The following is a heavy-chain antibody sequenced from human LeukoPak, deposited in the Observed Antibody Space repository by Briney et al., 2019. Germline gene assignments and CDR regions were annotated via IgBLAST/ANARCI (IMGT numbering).Heavy chain of an antibody. V-gene: IGHV3-23*01. J-gene: IGHJ4*02. CDR1: GYTFSSYA. CDR2: ISGSGGST. D-gene: IGHD1-7*01. CDR3: AKAGIITGTTGY. Sequence: GGSLRLSCAASGYTFSSYAMSWVRQAPGKGLEWVSAISGSGGSTYYADSVKGRFTISRDNSKNTLYLQMNSLRAEDTAVYYCAKAGIITGTTGYWGQGTLVTVSS.